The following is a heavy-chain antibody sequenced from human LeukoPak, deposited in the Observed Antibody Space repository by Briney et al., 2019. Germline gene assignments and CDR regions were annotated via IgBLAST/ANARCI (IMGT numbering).Heavy chain of an antibody. D-gene: IGHD3-22*01. CDR1: GGTFSNYA. V-gene: IGHV1-69*04. CDR3: ARMPYYYDSSGYSTTPYFDY. J-gene: IGHJ4*02. Sequence: ASVNVSCKASGGTFSNYAISWVRQAPGQGLEWMGRIIPIFGIANYAQKFQGRVTITADKSTTTAYMDLSSLRSEDTAVYYCARMPYYYDSSGYSTTPYFDYWGQGTLVTVSS. CDR2: IIPIFGIA.